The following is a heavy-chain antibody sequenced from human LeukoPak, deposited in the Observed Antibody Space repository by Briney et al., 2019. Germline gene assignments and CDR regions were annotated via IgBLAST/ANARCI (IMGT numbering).Heavy chain of an antibody. J-gene: IGHJ5*02. D-gene: IGHD5-18*01. V-gene: IGHV4-39*01. Sequence: SETLSLTCTVSGDSMSSSSVYYWGWIRQAPGKGLEWIGSIYDTGSTHYSPTLQSRVSIYLEKSQNQFSLKLTSVTAADTAVYYCARLRGHSYAADPWGRGTLVTVSS. CDR2: IYDTGST. CDR3: ARLRGHSYAADP. CDR1: GDSMSSSSVYY.